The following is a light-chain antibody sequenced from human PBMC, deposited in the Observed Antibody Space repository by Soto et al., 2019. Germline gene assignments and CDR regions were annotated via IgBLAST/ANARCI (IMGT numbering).Light chain of an antibody. CDR2: GAS. CDR1: QSVSSSY. Sequence: EIVLTQSPGTLSLSPGERATLSCRASQSVSSSYLAWYQQKPGQAPRLLIYGASSRATGIPDRFSGSGSGTDFTLTSSRLEPEDVAVYYCQQYGSSPLGQGTKVEIK. J-gene: IGKJ1*01. CDR3: QQYGSSP. V-gene: IGKV3-20*01.